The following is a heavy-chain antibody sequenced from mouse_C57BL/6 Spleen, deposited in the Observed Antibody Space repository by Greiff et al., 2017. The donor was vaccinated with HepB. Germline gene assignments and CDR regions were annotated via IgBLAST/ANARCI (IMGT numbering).Heavy chain of an antibody. V-gene: IGHV5-15*04. D-gene: IGHD2-1*01. CDR1: GFTFSDYG. CDR3: ARHPLLKPIDY. CDR2: ISNLAYSI. Sequence: EVKLVESGGGLVQPGGSLKLSCAASGFTFSDYGMAWVRQAPRKGPEWVAFISNLAYSIYYADTVTGRFTISRENAKNTLYLEMSSLRSEDTAMYYCARHPLLKPIDYWGQGTSVTVSS. J-gene: IGHJ4*01.